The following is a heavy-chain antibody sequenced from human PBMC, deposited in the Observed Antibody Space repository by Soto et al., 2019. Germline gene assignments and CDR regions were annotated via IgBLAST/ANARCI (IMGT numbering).Heavy chain of an antibody. V-gene: IGHV3-30*18. CDR3: AKGAARPKNIPFDY. Sequence: VAVISYDGSNKYYADSVKGRFTISRDNSKNTLYLQMNSLRAEDTAVYYCAKGAARPKNIPFDYWGQGTLVTVSS. J-gene: IGHJ4*02. CDR2: ISYDGSNK. D-gene: IGHD6-6*01.